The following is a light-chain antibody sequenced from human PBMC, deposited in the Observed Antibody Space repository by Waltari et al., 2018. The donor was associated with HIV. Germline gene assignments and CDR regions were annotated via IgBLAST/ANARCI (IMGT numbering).Light chain of an antibody. Sequence: QSALTQPASVSGSPGQSITISCTGTTSDVGGYNLVSWFQQHPDTVPTPLMSGVTKRPSGVSLCFSGSKSGNTASLTISGLQAEDEADYYCYSYAGNSTWVFGGGTKLTVL. J-gene: IGLJ3*02. CDR3: YSYAGNSTWV. CDR1: TSDVGGYNL. CDR2: GVT. V-gene: IGLV2-23*02.